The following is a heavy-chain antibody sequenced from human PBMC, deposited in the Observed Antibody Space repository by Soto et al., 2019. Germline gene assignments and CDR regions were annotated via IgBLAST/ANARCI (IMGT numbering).Heavy chain of an antibody. D-gene: IGHD3-22*01. CDR1: GYTFTNYA. V-gene: IGHV1-3*01. CDR2: SNAGNGNT. Sequence: GSVKVSCKASGYTFTNYAMHLVRQAPGKRPVWMGWSNAGNGNTKYSQKFQGRVTITRDTSASTAYMELSSLISEDTAVYYCARGFAAYYYDSSGYSGDYWGQGTLVTVSS. J-gene: IGHJ4*02. CDR3: ARGFAAYYYDSSGYSGDY.